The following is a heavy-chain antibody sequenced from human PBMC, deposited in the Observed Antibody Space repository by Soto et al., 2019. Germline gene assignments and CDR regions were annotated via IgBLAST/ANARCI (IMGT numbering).Heavy chain of an antibody. CDR2: ISDDGTNK. J-gene: IGHJ3*02. V-gene: IGHV3-30*18. D-gene: IGHD2-2*01. Sequence: GGSLRLSCAVYGFTFSNYGMHWVRQSPGKGLEWVALISDDGTNKYFVDSVKGRFTISRDTSKNMLYLQMNRLRAEDTAVYYCAKDYLGSSKAFDIWGRGTVVTVSS. CDR3: AKDYLGSSKAFDI. CDR1: GFTFSNYG.